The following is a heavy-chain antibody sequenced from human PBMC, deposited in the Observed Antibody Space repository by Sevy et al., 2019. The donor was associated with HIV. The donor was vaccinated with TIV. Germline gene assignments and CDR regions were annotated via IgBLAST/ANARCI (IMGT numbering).Heavy chain of an antibody. V-gene: IGHV3-7*01. CDR3: ARDDGNYYFHY. D-gene: IGHD1-7*01. CDR1: GFTLSKYW. J-gene: IGHJ4*02. Sequence: GGSLRLSCTASGFTLSKYWMGWVRQAPGKGLEWVANIKQDAGQKYYVHSVKGRFPISRDNAKNSMYLQMNSLRAEDTAVYFCARDDGNYYFHYWGQGTLVTVSS. CDR2: IKQDAGQK.